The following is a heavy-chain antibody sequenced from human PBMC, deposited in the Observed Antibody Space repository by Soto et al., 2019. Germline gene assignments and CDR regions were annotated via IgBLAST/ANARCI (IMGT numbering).Heavy chain of an antibody. D-gene: IGHD2-15*01. Sequence: EVQMVESGGGLVKPGGSLRLSCVVSGFTFTNAYMSWVRQAPGKGLEWVGRVQSKTDGETADYAAPVKGRFTISRDDSKNTLYLQINSLKDEDTAVYYCTTGRGGRWTHIDYWGQGTLVTVSS. CDR3: TTGRGGRWTHIDY. CDR1: GFTFTNAY. V-gene: IGHV3-15*01. CDR2: VQSKTDGETA. J-gene: IGHJ4*02.